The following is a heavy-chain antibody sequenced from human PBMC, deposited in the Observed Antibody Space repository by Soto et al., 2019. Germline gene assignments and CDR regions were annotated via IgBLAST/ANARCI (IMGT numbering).Heavy chain of an antibody. D-gene: IGHD2-21*01. CDR1: GYDFTSYG. CDR2: ISAYNGKR. CDR3: ARGRIVASIHDAFEI. Sequence: QGQLLQSGDEVKKPGASVRVSCRASGYDFTSYGSSWVRQAPGQGLEWVSWISAYNGKRDTAQKFQGRVTMPLDTSTDTAHMELGDLTSADTAVYYCARGRIVASIHDAFEIWGQGTMVAVSS. J-gene: IGHJ3*02. V-gene: IGHV1-18*01.